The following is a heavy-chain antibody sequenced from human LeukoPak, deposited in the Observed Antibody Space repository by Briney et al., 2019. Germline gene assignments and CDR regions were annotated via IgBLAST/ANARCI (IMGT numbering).Heavy chain of an antibody. Sequence: SETLSLSCAVSGYSISRGYYWALIRQPPGKGLEWIGTVYHTGSTYYNPSLDSRVTISVDTSKNEFSLNLKSVTAADTAVYYCARAGWIITSGIDYWGQRALFTVSS. CDR2: VYHTGST. CDR3: ARAGWIITSGIDY. CDR1: GYSISRGYY. J-gene: IGHJ4*02. V-gene: IGHV4-38-2*01. D-gene: IGHD3-10*01.